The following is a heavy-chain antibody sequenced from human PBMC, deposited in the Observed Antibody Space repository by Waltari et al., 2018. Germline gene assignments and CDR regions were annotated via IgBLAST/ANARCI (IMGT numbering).Heavy chain of an antibody. D-gene: IGHD5-18*01. CDR2: INHSGST. J-gene: IGHJ3*02. CDR1: GGSFSGYY. CDR3: ARSPSGYSFAFDI. Sequence: QVQLQQWGAGLLKPSETLSLTCAVYGGSFSGYYWSWLRQHPGKGLEWIGEINHSGSTNYNPSLKSRVTISVDTSKNQFSLKLSSVTAADTAVYYCARSPSGYSFAFDIWGQGTMVTVSS. V-gene: IGHV4-34*01.